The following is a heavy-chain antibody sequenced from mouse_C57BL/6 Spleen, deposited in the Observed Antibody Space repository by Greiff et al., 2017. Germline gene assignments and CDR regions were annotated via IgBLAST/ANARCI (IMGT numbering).Heavy chain of an antibody. D-gene: IGHD2-3*01. CDR1: GYAFSSYW. CDR3: ARGPIYDGFYAMDY. J-gene: IGHJ4*01. Sequence: QVQLKESGAELVKPGASVKISCKASGYAFSSYWMNWVKQRPGKGLEWIGQIYPGDGDTNYNGKFKGKATLTADKSSSTAYMQLSSLTSEDSAVYYCARGPIYDGFYAMDYWGQGASVTVSS. CDR2: IYPGDGDT. V-gene: IGHV1-80*01.